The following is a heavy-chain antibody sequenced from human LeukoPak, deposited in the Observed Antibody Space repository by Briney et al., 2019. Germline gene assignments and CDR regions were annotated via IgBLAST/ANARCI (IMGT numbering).Heavy chain of an antibody. J-gene: IGHJ4*02. CDR3: ARGRNSGSYSDY. Sequence: KISCKGSGYSFTSYWIGWVRQAPGQGLEWMGGIIPIFGTANYAQKFQGRVTITADESTSTAYMELSSLRSDDTAVYYCARGRNSGSYSDYWGQGTLVTVSS. CDR2: IIPIFGTA. D-gene: IGHD1-26*01. CDR1: GYSFTSYW. V-gene: IGHV1-69*01.